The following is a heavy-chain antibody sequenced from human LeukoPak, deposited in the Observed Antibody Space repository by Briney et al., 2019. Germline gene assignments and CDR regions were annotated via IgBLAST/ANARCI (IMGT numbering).Heavy chain of an antibody. CDR1: GFTFSSYA. CDR3: AKDPDYYDSSAAGY. D-gene: IGHD3-22*01. Sequence: GGSLRLSCAASGFTFSSYAMSWVRQAPGKGLEWVSAISGSGGSTYYADSVKGRFTISRDNSKNTLYLQMNSLRAEDTAVYYCAKDPDYYDSSAAGYWGQGILVTVSS. CDR2: ISGSGGST. V-gene: IGHV3-23*01. J-gene: IGHJ4*02.